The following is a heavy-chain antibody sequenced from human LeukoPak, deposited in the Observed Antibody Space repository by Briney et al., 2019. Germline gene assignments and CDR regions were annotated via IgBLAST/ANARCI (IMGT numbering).Heavy chain of an antibody. CDR3: ARDSVATMRFDY. CDR1: GFTFSSYS. D-gene: IGHD5-12*01. V-gene: IGHV3-21*01. CDR2: ISSSSSYI. J-gene: IGHJ4*02. Sequence: GESLRLSCAASGFTFSSYSMNWVRQAPGKGLEWVSSISSSSSYIYYADSVKGRFTISRDNAKNSLYLQMNSLRAEDAAVYYCARDSVATMRFDYWGQGTLVTVSS.